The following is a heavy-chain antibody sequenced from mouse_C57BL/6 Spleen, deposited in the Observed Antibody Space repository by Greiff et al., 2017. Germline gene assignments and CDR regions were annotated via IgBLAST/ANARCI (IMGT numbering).Heavy chain of an antibody. Sequence: EVKLQESGPELVKPGASVKMSCKASGYTFTDYNMHWVKQSHGKSLEWIGYINPNNGGTSYNQKFKGKATLTVNKSSSTAYMELRSLTSEDSAVYYCARWGYGSSGAMDYWGQGTSVTVSS. V-gene: IGHV1-22*01. CDR2: INPNNGGT. CDR1: GYTFTDYN. D-gene: IGHD1-1*01. J-gene: IGHJ4*01. CDR3: ARWGYGSSGAMDY.